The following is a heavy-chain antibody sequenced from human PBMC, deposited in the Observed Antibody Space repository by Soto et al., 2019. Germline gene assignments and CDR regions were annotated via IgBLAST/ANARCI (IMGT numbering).Heavy chain of an antibody. Sequence: VAMKCSFNASGYTFTSYGISWVRQAPGQVLECIGWISAYNGNTNYAQKLQGRVTMTTDTSTSTAYMELRSLRSDDTAVDYCAQVQLSKTRNWFEQWGQGTL. V-gene: IGHV1-18*01. CDR3: AQVQLSKTRNWFEQ. CDR1: GYTFTSYG. J-gene: IGHJ5*02. CDR2: ISAYNGNT. D-gene: IGHD1-1*01.